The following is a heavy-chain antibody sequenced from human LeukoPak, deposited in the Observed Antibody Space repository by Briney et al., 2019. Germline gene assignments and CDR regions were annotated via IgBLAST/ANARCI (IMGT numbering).Heavy chain of an antibody. CDR1: GFTFSSYG. Sequence: PGGSLRLFCAASGFTFSSYGMHWVRQAPGKGLEWVAVISYDGSNKYYADSVKGRFTISRDNSKNTLYLQMNSLRAEDTAVYYCAKEEGLTAAAAPQYWGQGTLVTVSS. V-gene: IGHV3-30*18. CDR2: ISYDGSNK. CDR3: AKEEGLTAAAAPQY. D-gene: IGHD6-13*01. J-gene: IGHJ4*02.